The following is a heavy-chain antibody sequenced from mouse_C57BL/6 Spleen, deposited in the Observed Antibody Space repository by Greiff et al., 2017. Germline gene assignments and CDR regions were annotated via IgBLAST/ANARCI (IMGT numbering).Heavy chain of an antibody. CDR1: GFSLTSYG. Sequence: QVQLQQSGPGLVQPSQSLSITCTVSGFSLTSYGVHWVRQSPGKGLEWLGVIWSGGSTDYNAAFISRLSISKDNSKSQVFFKMNSLQADDTAIYYCAREISKSFAYWGQGTLVTVSA. D-gene: IGHD2-5*01. V-gene: IGHV2-2*01. CDR3: AREISKSFAY. CDR2: IWSGGST. J-gene: IGHJ3*01.